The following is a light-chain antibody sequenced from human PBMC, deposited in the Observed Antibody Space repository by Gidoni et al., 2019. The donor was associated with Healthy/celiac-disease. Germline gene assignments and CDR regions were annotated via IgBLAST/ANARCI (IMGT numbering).Light chain of an antibody. J-gene: IGLJ3*02. V-gene: IGLV8-61*01. Sequence: QTVVTQEPSFSVSPGATVTLTCGLSSGSVSTGHYPSWYQQTPGQAPRTLIYSTNTRSSGVPDRFSGSILGDKAALTSTGAQADDESDYYCVLYMGSGTWVFGGGTKLTVL. CDR2: STN. CDR1: SGSVSTGHY. CDR3: VLYMGSGTWV.